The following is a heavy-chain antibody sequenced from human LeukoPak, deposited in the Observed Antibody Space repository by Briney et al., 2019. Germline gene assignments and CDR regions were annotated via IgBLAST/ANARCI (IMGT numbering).Heavy chain of an antibody. CDR1: GGSISSSSYY. D-gene: IGHD4-17*01. J-gene: IGHJ5*02. Sequence: SETLSLTCTVSGGSISSSSYYWGWIRQPPGKGLEWIGSIYYSGSTYYNPSLKSRVTISVDTSKNQFSLKLSSVTAADTAVYYCARDMFVKTTVTQILGGGDWFDPWGQGTLVTVSS. V-gene: IGHV4-39*07. CDR2: IYYSGST. CDR3: ARDMFVKTTVTQILGGGDWFDP.